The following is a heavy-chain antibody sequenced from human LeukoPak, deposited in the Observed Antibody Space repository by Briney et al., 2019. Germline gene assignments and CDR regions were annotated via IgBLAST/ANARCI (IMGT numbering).Heavy chain of an antibody. J-gene: IGHJ4*02. CDR1: GYDFTTNY. Sequence: GASVKVSCKASGYDFTTNYIHWVRQAPGQGLEWMGTINPSVSSTTYGQRFRGRVTMTRDTSTATVYMDLGSLISEDTAIYYCAKGYCTGASCYVLDSWGQGTLVTVSS. D-gene: IGHD2-15*01. V-gene: IGHV1-46*01. CDR3: AKGYCTGASCYVLDS. CDR2: INPSVSST.